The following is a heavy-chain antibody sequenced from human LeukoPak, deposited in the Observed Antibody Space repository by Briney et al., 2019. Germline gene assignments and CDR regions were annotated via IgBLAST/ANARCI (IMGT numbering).Heavy chain of an antibody. V-gene: IGHV1-18*01. Sequence: ASVTVSFKSSGYTFTIYGISWVRQAPGQGLEWMGWSSAYNGNTNYAQKLQGRVTMTTDTSTSTAYMELRSLRSDDTAVYYCARVPTLPGIAAAGFFDYWGQGTLVTVSS. CDR3: ARVPTLPGIAAAGFFDY. J-gene: IGHJ4*02. D-gene: IGHD6-13*01. CDR1: GYTFTIYG. CDR2: SSAYNGNT.